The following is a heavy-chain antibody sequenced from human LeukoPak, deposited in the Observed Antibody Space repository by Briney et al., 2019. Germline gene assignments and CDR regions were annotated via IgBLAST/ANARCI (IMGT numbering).Heavy chain of an antibody. J-gene: IGHJ4*02. D-gene: IGHD3-22*01. Sequence: ASETLSLTCAVYGGSFSGYYWSWIRQPPGKGLEWIGEINHSGSTNYNPSLKSRVTISVDTSKNQFSLKLSSVTAADTAVYYCAGWYYDSSGYYFDYWGQGTLVTVSS. CDR3: AGWYYDSSGYYFDY. CDR2: INHSGST. CDR1: GGSFSGYY. V-gene: IGHV4-34*01.